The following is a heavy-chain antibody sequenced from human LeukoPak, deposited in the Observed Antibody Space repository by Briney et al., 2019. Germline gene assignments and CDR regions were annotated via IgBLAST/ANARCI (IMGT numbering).Heavy chain of an antibody. CDR2: IYYRGTT. Sequence: PSETLSLTCTVSGGSISSSSHYWAWIRQPPGKGLEWIGSIYYRGTTYYSASLKSRVTISVDTSKNQFSLRLSSVTAADTAVYYCARQIAGAGTNYWGQGTLVTVSS. J-gene: IGHJ4*02. CDR3: ARQIAGAGTNY. D-gene: IGHD6-13*01. CDR1: GGSISSSSHY. V-gene: IGHV4-39*01.